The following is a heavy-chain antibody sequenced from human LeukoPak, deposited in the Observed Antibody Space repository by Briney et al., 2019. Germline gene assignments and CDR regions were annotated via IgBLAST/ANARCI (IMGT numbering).Heavy chain of an antibody. CDR3: ARDSSSITAVEFDY. V-gene: IGHV3-21*01. CDR1: EFTFSSYS. J-gene: IGHJ4*02. Sequence: GGSLRLSCAASEFTFSSYSMSWVRQAPGKGLEWVSSISSSSSYIDYADSVKGRFTISRDNAKNSLYLQMNSLGAEDTAVYHCARDSSSITAVEFDYWGQGTLVTVSS. D-gene: IGHD6-25*01. CDR2: ISSSSSYI.